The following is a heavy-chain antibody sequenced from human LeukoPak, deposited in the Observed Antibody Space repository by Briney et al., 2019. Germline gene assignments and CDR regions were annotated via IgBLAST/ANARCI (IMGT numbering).Heavy chain of an antibody. CDR1: GGSISRYY. CDR2: IYYSGST. D-gene: IGHD3-10*01. Sequence: PSETLSLTCTVSGGSISRYYWSWIRQPPGKGLEWIGYIYYSGSTNYNPSLKSRVTISVDTSKNQFSLKLSSVTAADTAVYYCASNYYGSGSLDDWGQGNLVTVSS. J-gene: IGHJ4*02. V-gene: IGHV4-59*08. CDR3: ASNYYGSGSLDD.